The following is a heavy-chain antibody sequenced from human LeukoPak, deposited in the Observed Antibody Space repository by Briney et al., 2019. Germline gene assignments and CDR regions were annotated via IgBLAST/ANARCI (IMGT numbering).Heavy chain of an antibody. Sequence: ASVKVSCKASGYTFTGYYMHWVRPAPGQGLEWMGWINPNSGGTNYAQKFQGRVTMTRDTSISTAYMELSRLRSDDTAVYYCARTAYGKDGYNYDFWGQGTLVTVSS. D-gene: IGHD5-24*01. J-gene: IGHJ4*02. V-gene: IGHV1-2*02. CDR1: GYTFTGYY. CDR2: INPNSGGT. CDR3: ARTAYGKDGYNYDF.